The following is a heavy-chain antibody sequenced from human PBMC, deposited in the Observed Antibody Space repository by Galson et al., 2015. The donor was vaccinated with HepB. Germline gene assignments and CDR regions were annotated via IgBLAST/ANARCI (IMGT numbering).Heavy chain of an antibody. D-gene: IGHD4-23*01. CDR2: IKQDGSEK. J-gene: IGHJ4*02. CDR3: AREVDYGGNTGGGEPDY. CDR1: GFTFSSYW. Sequence: SLRLSCAASGFTFSSYWMSWVRQAPGKGLEWVANIKQDGSEKYYVDSVKGRFTISRDNAKNSLYLQMNSLRAEDTAVYYCAREVDYGGNTGGGEPDYWGQGTLVTVSS. V-gene: IGHV3-7*03.